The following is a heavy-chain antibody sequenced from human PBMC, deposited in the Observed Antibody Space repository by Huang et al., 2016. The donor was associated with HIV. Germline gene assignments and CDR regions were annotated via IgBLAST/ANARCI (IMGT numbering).Heavy chain of an antibody. V-gene: IGHV4-34*01. D-gene: IGHD6-6*01. CDR3: ASGPHSARTLDF. CDR2: IDHSGRT. CDR1: GGSFTGYY. Sequence: QVQLQQWGAGLLKPSETLSLTCAVYGGSFTGYYWSWFRQPPGQGLEWIGEIDHSGRTNYKPSLKSRVTMSVDTSKNQFSLKLISVTAADTAMYYGASGPHSARTLDFWGQGTLVTVSS. J-gene: IGHJ4*02.